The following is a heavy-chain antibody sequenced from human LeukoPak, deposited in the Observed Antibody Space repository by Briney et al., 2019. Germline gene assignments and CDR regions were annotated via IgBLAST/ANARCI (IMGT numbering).Heavy chain of an antibody. D-gene: IGHD1-26*01. V-gene: IGHV3-21*01. J-gene: IGHJ4*02. Sequence: GGSLRLSCAASGFTFSSYTMNWVRQAPGKGLEWVSSITDSSSSMYYADSVKGRFTISRDNAKNSLYLQMNSLRAEDTAVYYCARDFSSGSYYGDYYFDYWGRGTV. CDR2: ITDSSSSM. CDR1: GFTFSSYT. CDR3: ARDFSSGSYYGDYYFDY.